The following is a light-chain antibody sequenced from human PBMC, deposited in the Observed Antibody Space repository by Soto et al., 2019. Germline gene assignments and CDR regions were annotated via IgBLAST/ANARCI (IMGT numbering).Light chain of an antibody. CDR3: QQYYSPPLP. V-gene: IGKV4-1*01. CDR1: QSVLYSSNNKNY. J-gene: IGKJ2*01. CDR2: WAS. Sequence: DIVMTQSPDSLAVSLGERATINCKSSQSVLYSSNNKNYLAWYQQKPGQPPKLLIYWASTRESGVPDRFSGSGSGTDFTHTISTLRAEDGAVYSCQQYYSPPLPLGRGTKLEIK.